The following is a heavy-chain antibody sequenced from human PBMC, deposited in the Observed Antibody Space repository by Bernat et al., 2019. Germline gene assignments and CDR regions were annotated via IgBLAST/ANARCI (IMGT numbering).Heavy chain of an antibody. V-gene: IGHV3-69-1*01. J-gene: IGHJ4*02. Sequence: EVQLVESGGGLVQPGGSLRLSCEASGFTFSDHGMSWVRQAPGKGLEWVSAITSGGSTYHADSVKGRFTISRDNAQNSLYLQMNSLRDEDTAVYYCARDTYYESSGFYPYWGQGTLVTVSS. D-gene: IGHD3-22*01. CDR1: GFTFSDHG. CDR3: ARDTYYESSGFYPY. CDR2: ITSGGST.